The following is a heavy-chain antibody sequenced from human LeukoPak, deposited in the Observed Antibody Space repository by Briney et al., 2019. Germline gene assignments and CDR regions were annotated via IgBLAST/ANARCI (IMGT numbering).Heavy chain of an antibody. CDR1: GFTFSRHG. CDR3: AKEMGGLKSRYGYTENFLDV. Sequence: GGSLRLSCAASGFTFSRHGMHWVRQAPGKGLEWVAVISYDGSNKHYADSVKGRLTISRDNSKNTLYLQMNSLGAEDTAVYICAKEMGGLKSRYGYTENFLDVWGKGTKVTISS. CDR2: ISYDGSNK. V-gene: IGHV3-30*18. D-gene: IGHD3-16*01. J-gene: IGHJ6*04.